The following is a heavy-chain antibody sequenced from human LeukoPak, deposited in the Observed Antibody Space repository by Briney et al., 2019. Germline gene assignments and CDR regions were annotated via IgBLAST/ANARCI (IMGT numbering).Heavy chain of an antibody. J-gene: IGHJ4*02. CDR3: TSPTAAFDY. V-gene: IGHV3-49*04. Sequence: AGGSLRLSCAASGFTLSSSAMNWVRQAPGKGLEWVGFIRSKAYGGTTEYAASVKGRFTISRDDSKSIAYLQMNSLKTEDTAVYYCTSPTAAFDYWGQGTLVTVSS. D-gene: IGHD6-13*01. CDR1: GFTLSSSA. CDR2: IRSKAYGGTT.